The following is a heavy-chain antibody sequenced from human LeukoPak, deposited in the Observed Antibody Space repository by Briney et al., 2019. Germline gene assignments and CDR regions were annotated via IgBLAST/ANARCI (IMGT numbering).Heavy chain of an antibody. V-gene: IGHV3-30*04. Sequence: GSLRLSCAASGFTFSSYAMHWVRQAPGKGLEWVAVISYDGSNKYYADSVKGRFTISRDNSKNTLYLQMNSLRAEDTAAYYCAREGYGTGTDKPPPGAAFDYWGQGTLVTVSS. J-gene: IGHJ4*02. CDR2: ISYDGSNK. CDR1: GFTFSSYA. D-gene: IGHD3-10*01. CDR3: AREGYGTGTDKPPPGAAFDY.